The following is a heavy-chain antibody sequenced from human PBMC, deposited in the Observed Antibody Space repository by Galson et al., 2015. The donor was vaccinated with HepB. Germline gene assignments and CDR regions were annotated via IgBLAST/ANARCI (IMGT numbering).Heavy chain of an antibody. CDR1: GCTFTSYG. CDR3: ARVAVAVAGYNWFDP. CDR2: ISAYNGNT. Sequence: SVKVSCKASGCTFTSYGISWVRQAPGQGLEWMGWISAYNGNTNYAQKLQGRVTMTTDTSTSTAYMELRSLRSDDTAVYYCARVAVAVAGYNWFDPWGQGTLVTVSS. J-gene: IGHJ5*02. D-gene: IGHD6-19*01. V-gene: IGHV1-18*01.